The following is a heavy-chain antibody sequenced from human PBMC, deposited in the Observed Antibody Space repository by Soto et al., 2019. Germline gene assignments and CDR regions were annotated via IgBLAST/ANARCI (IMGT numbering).Heavy chain of an antibody. CDR2: IYYSGST. Sequence: SETLSLTCIVSGDSISRYYWSWIRQPPGKGLEWIGYIYYSGSTNYNPSLKSRVTISIDTSKNQFFLRLRSVTAADTAVYYCASWFSYYDFWSGPFDSWGQGALVT. CDR1: GDSISRYY. J-gene: IGHJ4*02. D-gene: IGHD3-3*01. V-gene: IGHV4-59*08. CDR3: ASWFSYYDFWSGPFDS.